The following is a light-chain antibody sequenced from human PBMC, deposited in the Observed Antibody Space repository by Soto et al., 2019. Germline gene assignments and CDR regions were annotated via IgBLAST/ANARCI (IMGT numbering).Light chain of an antibody. V-gene: IGKV3-15*01. CDR3: QQYSTLPHT. CDR2: GVS. Sequence: EIVMTQSPATLSVSPGERATLSCRASQSVSSKLAWFQQKPGQAPSLLIYGVSTRATGVPVRFSGSGSGTEFTLTINSLQSEDFVVYYCQQYSTLPHTFGQGTKLEVK. J-gene: IGKJ2*01. CDR1: QSVSSK.